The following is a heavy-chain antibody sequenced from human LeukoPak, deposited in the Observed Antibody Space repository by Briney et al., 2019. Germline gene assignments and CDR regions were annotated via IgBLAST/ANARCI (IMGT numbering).Heavy chain of an antibody. Sequence: SVKVSCKASGGTFSSYAISWVRQAPGQGLEWMGGIIPIFGTANYAQKFQGRVTITADESTSTAYMELSSLRSEDTAVYYCASGIVRLSRGSIAAAGTDYWGQGTLVTVSS. CDR1: GGTFSSYA. J-gene: IGHJ4*02. CDR2: IIPIFGTA. CDR3: ASGIVRLSRGSIAAAGTDY. D-gene: IGHD6-13*01. V-gene: IGHV1-69*13.